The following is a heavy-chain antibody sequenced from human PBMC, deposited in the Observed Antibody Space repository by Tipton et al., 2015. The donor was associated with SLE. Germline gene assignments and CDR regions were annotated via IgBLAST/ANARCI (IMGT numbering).Heavy chain of an antibody. V-gene: IGHV4-4*08. CDR3: ARHDYDSYYFDY. J-gene: IGHJ4*02. D-gene: IGHD3-16*01. Sequence: GLVKPSETLSLTCAVYGGSLSDYYWSWIRQPPGKGLEWIAYIYTTGSTNYNPSLKSRVTISVDTSKNQFSLKLSSVTAADTAVYYCARHDYDSYYFDYWGQGTLSTVSS. CDR2: IYTTGST. CDR1: GGSLSDYY.